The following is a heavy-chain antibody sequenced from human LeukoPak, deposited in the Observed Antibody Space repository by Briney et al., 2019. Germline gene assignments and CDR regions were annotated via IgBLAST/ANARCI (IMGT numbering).Heavy chain of an antibody. D-gene: IGHD6-13*01. CDR1: GYTFTGYY. CDR2: INPNSGGT. V-gene: IGHV1-2*06. Sequence: AAVKVSCKASGYTFTGYYMHWVRQAPGQGLEWMGRINPNSGGTNYAQKFQGRVTMTRDTSISTAYMELSRLRSDGTAVYYCARDWAAAGPPDAFDIWGQGTMVTVSS. J-gene: IGHJ3*02. CDR3: ARDWAAAGPPDAFDI.